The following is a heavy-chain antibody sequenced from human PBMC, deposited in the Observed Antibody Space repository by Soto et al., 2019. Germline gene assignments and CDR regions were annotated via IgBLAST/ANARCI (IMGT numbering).Heavy chain of an antibody. J-gene: IGHJ3*01. Sequence: QVQLVQSGPEMKKSGASVKVSCKASGYTFTTYGISWVRQAPGQGLEWMGWISGYTGNANYAQKFRGRVTMTTDTSTSTAFMELRSLRSDDTAVYYCARFAVSGTMHDAFDFWGQGTTVTVSS. CDR2: ISGYTGNA. CDR1: GYTFTTYG. V-gene: IGHV1-18*01. CDR3: ARFAVSGTMHDAFDF. D-gene: IGHD1-7*01.